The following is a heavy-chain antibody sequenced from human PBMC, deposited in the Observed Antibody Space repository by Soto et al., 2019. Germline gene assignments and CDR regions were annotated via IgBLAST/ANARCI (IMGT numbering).Heavy chain of an antibody. J-gene: IGHJ6*02. D-gene: IGHD3-10*01. V-gene: IGHV1-18*01. CDR3: ARKRNFMVRGVTGGMDV. Sequence: ASVKVSCKASGYTFTSYGISWARQAPGQGLEWMGWISAYNGNTNYAQKLQGRVTMTTDTSTSTAYMELRSLRSDDTAVYYCARKRNFMVRGVTGGMDVWGQGTTVTVSS. CDR2: ISAYNGNT. CDR1: GYTFTSYG.